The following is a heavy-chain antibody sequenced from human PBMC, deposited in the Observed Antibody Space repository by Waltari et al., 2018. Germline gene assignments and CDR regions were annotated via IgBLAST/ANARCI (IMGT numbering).Heavy chain of an antibody. CDR1: GYTFTSYS. J-gene: IGHJ4*02. CDR2: INPSGGSK. Sequence: QVQLVQSGAEVKKPGASVKVSCKASGYTFTSYSMHWVRQAPGQGLEWMGIINPSGGSKSYAQKFQGRVTMTRDTSTSTVYMELSSLRSEDTAVYYCASDYGGNRNFDYWGQGTLVTVSS. V-gene: IGHV1-46*03. CDR3: ASDYGGNRNFDY. D-gene: IGHD4-17*01.